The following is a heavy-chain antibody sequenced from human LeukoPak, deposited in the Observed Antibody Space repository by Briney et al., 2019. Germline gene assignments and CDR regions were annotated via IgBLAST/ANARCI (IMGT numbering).Heavy chain of an antibody. D-gene: IGHD3-22*01. Sequence: SETLSLTYTVSGGSISSSSYYWGWIRQPPGKGLEWIGSIYYSGSTYYNPSLKSRVTISVDTSKNQFSLKLGSVTAADTAVYYCARDYDSSGYGYLWGQGTLVTVSS. J-gene: IGHJ5*02. CDR1: GGSISSSSYY. CDR2: IYYSGST. V-gene: IGHV4-39*07. CDR3: ARDYDSSGYGYL.